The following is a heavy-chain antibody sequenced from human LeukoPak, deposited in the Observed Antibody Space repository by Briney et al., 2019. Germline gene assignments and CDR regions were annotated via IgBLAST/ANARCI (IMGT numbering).Heavy chain of an antibody. J-gene: IGHJ4*02. V-gene: IGHV4-34*01. D-gene: IGHD1-14*01. Sequence: SETLSLTCAVYGGSFSGYYWSWIRQPPGKGLEWIGEINHSGSTDYNPSLKSRVTISVDTSKNQFSLKLSSVTAADTAVYYCARYLSRYYFDYWGQGTLVTVSS. CDR2: INHSGST. CDR1: GGSFSGYY. CDR3: ARYLSRYYFDY.